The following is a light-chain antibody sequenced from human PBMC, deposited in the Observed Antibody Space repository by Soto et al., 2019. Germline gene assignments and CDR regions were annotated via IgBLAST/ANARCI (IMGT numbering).Light chain of an antibody. V-gene: IGLV2-14*01. J-gene: IGLJ1*01. Sequence: QSVLTQPASVSGSPGQSITISCTGTSSDLAIYNYVSWYQQQPGKAPKLMIYQVSKRPSGVSNRFSGSKSGNTASLTISGLQAEDESDYYCSSYTSSGTLYVFGTGTKVTVL. CDR2: QVS. CDR1: SSDLAIYNY. CDR3: SSYTSSGTLYV.